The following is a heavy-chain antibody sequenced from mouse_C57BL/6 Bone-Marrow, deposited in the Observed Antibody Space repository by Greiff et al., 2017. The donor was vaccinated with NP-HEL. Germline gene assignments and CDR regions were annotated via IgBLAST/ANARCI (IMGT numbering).Heavy chain of an antibody. J-gene: IGHJ3*01. CDR2: INYDGSST. CDR3: ARDDGYYAGFAY. CDR1: GFTFSDYY. V-gene: IGHV5-16*01. Sequence: EVMLVESEGGLVQPGSSMKLSCTASGFTFSDYYMAWVRQVPDKGLEWVANINYDGSSTYYLDSLKSRFIISRDNAKNILYLQMSSLKSEDTATYYCARDDGYYAGFAYWGQGTLVTVSA. D-gene: IGHD2-3*01.